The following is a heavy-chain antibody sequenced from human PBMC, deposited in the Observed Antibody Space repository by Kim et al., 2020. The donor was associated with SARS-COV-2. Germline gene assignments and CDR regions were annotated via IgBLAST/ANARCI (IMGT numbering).Heavy chain of an antibody. Sequence: GGSLRLSCAASGFTFSSYAMHWVRQAPGKGLEWVAVISYDGSNKYYADSVKGRFTISRDNSKNTLYLQMNSLRAEDTAVYYCARDLYYYGSGSYYCWGQGTLVTGSS. J-gene: IGHJ4*02. CDR1: GFTFSSYA. D-gene: IGHD3-10*01. CDR3: ARDLYYYGSGSYYC. V-gene: IGHV3-30-3*01. CDR2: ISYDGSNK.